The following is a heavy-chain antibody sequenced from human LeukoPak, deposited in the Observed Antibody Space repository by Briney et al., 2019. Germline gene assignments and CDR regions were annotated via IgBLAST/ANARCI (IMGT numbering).Heavy chain of an antibody. CDR2: ISYDGSNE. CDR1: GFTFSSYV. Sequence: GGSLRLSCAASGFTFSSYVMHWVRQAPGKGLEWVAIISYDGSNEYYADSVKGRFTISRDNSKNTLYLQMNSLRAEDTAVYYCAKDMGIWFGGLYPPDYWGQGTLVTVSS. CDR3: AKDMGIWFGGLYPPDY. D-gene: IGHD3-10*01. J-gene: IGHJ4*02. V-gene: IGHV3-30*04.